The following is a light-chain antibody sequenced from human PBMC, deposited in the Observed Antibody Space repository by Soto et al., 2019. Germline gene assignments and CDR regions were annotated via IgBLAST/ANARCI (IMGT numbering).Light chain of an antibody. CDR3: QKCISWPPN. Sequence: EIVLTHSPATLSLSPGEIATLSCRAIQSISTYLAWYQQKPGQPPRLLIYDASYRASGVPARFSGSGSGTDFTLTISSLEPGDFAVYYCQKCISWPPNFGQGTRLEIK. CDR2: DAS. V-gene: IGKV3-11*01. J-gene: IGKJ5*01. CDR1: QSISTY.